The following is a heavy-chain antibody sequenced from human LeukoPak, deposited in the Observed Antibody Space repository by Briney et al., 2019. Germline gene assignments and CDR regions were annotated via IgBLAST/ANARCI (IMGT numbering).Heavy chain of an antibody. V-gene: IGHV4-59*08. D-gene: IGHD1-26*01. CDR3: ARHVGGSYGPLFDY. J-gene: IGHJ4*02. Sequence: PSETLSLTCTVSGGSISSYYWSWIRQPPGKGLEWIGYIYYTGSTNYNPSLQSRVSISVDTSKNQFSLKLSSVTAADTAVYYCARHVGGSYGPLFDYWCQGTLVTVSS. CDR2: IYYTGST. CDR1: GGSISSYY.